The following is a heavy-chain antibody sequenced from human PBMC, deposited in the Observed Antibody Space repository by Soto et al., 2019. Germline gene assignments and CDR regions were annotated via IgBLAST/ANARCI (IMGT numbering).Heavy chain of an antibody. D-gene: IGHD3-22*01. CDR2: IDPSDSYT. Sequence: PGESLKISCKGSGYSFTSYWISWVRQMPGKGLEWMGRIDPSDSYTNYSPSFQGHVTISADKSISTAYLQWSSLKASDAAMYYCARHPSMIVVVIDLDYWGQGTLVTVSS. CDR1: GYSFTSYW. V-gene: IGHV5-10-1*01. CDR3: ARHPSMIVVVIDLDY. J-gene: IGHJ4*02.